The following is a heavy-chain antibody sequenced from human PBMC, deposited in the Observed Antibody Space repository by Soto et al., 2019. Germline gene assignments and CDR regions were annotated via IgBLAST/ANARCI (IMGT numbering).Heavy chain of an antibody. CDR2: IHYSGST. J-gene: IGHJ4*02. CDR1: GGSISSGGYY. Sequence: PSETLSLTCTVSGGSISSGGYYWSWIRQHPGKGLDWIGYIHYSGSTNYNSSLESRVTISRDTSKNQFSLKMISVTAADTAVYYCARAAVGGYVGYWGQGTLVTVSS. CDR3: ARAAVGGYVGY. D-gene: IGHD5-12*01. V-gene: IGHV4-61*08.